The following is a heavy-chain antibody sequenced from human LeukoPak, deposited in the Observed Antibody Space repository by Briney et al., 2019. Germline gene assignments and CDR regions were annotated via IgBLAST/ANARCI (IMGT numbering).Heavy chain of an antibody. CDR2: INPSGGST. CDR3: ARHGVNFGDYGEFDF. V-gene: IGHV1-46*01. D-gene: IGHD4-17*01. J-gene: IGHJ4*02. Sequence: ASVKVSCKASGYTFTSYYMHWVRQAPGQGLEWMGIINPSGGSTSYAQKFQGRVTMTRDMSTSTVYMELSSLRSEDTAVYYCARHGVNFGDYGEFDFWGQGTLVTVSS. CDR1: GYTFTSYY.